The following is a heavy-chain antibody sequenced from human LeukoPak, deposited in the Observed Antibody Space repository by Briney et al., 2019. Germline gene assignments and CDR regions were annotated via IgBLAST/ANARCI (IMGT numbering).Heavy chain of an antibody. CDR2: IYTSGST. Sequence: SETLSLTCTVSGGSISSGSYYWSWIRQPAGKGLEWIGRIYTSGSTNYNPSLKSRVTISVDTSKNQFSLKLSSVTAADTAVYYCARGKLLGWFDPWGQGTLVTVSS. D-gene: IGHD1-26*01. CDR3: ARGKLLGWFDP. J-gene: IGHJ5*02. V-gene: IGHV4-61*02. CDR1: GGSISSGSYY.